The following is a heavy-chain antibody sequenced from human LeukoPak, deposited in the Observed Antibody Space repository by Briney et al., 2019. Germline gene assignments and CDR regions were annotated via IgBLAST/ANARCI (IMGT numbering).Heavy chain of an antibody. Sequence: SETLSLTCTVSGGSISSYYWSWIRQPPGKGLEWIGYIYYSGSTNYNPSLKSRVTISVDTFKNQFSLKLTSVTAADTALYYCARELSVGVTGWYFDYWGQGTLVTVSS. CDR3: ARELSVGVTGWYFDY. CDR2: IYYSGST. J-gene: IGHJ4*02. CDR1: GGSISSYY. D-gene: IGHD1-26*01. V-gene: IGHV4-59*01.